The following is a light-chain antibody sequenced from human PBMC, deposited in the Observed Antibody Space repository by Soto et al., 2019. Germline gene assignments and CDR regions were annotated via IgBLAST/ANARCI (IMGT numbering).Light chain of an antibody. V-gene: IGKV3-15*01. CDR2: GAS. CDR1: QSVSSN. CDR3: LQHNSYPWT. Sequence: EIVMTQSPATLSVSPGERATLSCRASQSVSSNLAWYQQKPGQAPRLLIYGASTRATGIPSRFSGSGSGTEFTLTISSLQPEDSATYYCLQHNSYPWTFGQGTKVDIK. J-gene: IGKJ1*01.